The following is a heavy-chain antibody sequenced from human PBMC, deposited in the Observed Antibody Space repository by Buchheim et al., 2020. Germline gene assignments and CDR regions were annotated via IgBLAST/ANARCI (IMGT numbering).Heavy chain of an antibody. CDR2: INPKSGGT. CDR1: GYTFIDYY. J-gene: IGHJ4*02. CDR3: ATEGRTGENFFDF. Sequence: QVQLVQSGAEVKKPGASVKVSCKASGYTFIDYYIHWVRQAPGQGLEWMGWINPKSGGTDYAQKFQGWVTMTRDTSISTAYMELTRLTFDDTAVYYCATEGRTGENFFDFWGQGTL. D-gene: IGHD7-27*01. V-gene: IGHV1-2*04.